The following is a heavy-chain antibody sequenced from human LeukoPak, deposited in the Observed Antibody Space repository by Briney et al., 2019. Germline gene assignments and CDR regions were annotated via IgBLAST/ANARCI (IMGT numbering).Heavy chain of an antibody. CDR3: AKEGDSSGYSRYFDY. J-gene: IGHJ4*02. CDR1: GFTFSSYG. V-gene: IGHV3-30*18. Sequence: HPGRSLRLSCAASGFTFSSYGMHWVRQAPGKGLEWVAVISYDGSKKYYADSVKGRFTISRDNSKNTLYLQMNSLRAEDTAVYYCAKEGDSSGYSRYFDYWGQGTLVTVSS. D-gene: IGHD3-22*01. CDR2: ISYDGSKK.